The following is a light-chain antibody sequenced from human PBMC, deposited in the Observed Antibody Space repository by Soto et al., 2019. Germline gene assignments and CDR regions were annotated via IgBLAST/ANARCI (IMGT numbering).Light chain of an antibody. CDR2: AAS. CDR3: QQYYSYPT. J-gene: IGKJ4*01. V-gene: IGKV1-8*01. CDR1: QGISSY. Sequence: AIRMTQSPSSFSASTGDRVTITCRASQGISSYLAWYQQKPGKAPKLLIYAASTLQSGVPSRFSGSGSGTDFTLTISCLQSEDFANYYCQQYYSYPTFGGGTKVDIK.